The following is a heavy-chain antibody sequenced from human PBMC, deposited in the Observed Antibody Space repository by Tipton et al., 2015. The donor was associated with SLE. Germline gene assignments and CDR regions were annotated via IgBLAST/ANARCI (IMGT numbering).Heavy chain of an antibody. J-gene: IGHJ4*02. Sequence: TLSLTCAVSGASFSGYYWSWIRQPAGKGLEWIGRVYSSGSTIYNPSIKSRITLSLDTSKNQFSLRVNSVTAADTAVYYCARGGGSYYDYWGQGTLVTVSS. CDR3: ARGGGSYYDY. V-gene: IGHV4-4*07. D-gene: IGHD1-26*01. CDR2: VYSSGST. CDR1: GASFSGYY.